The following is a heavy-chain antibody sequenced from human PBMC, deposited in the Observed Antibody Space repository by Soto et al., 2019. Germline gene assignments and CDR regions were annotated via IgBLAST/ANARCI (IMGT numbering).Heavy chain of an antibody. J-gene: IGHJ6*03. CDR1: GYTFTSYG. CDR3: ARGTLANYGDYYYYYMDV. D-gene: IGHD4-17*01. Sequence: ASVKVSCKASGYTFTSYGISWVRQAPGQGLEWMGWISAYNGNTNYAQKLQGRVTMTTDTSTSTAYMELRSLRSDDTAVYYCARGTLANYGDYYYYYMDVWGKGTTVTVSS. V-gene: IGHV1-18*01. CDR2: ISAYNGNT.